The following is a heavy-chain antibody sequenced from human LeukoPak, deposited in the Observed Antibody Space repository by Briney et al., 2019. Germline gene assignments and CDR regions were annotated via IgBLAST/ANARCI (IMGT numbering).Heavy chain of an antibody. V-gene: IGHV3-72*01. CDR2: TRNKAKTYTT. CDR1: GFTFSDYY. CDR3: TSPAVGDSSGWYAIDY. Sequence: PGGSLRLSCAASGFTFSDYYMDWVRQAPGKGLEWVGRTRNKAKTYTTEYAASVKGRFTISRDDSKNSLYLQMNSLNTEDTAVYYCTSPAVGDSSGWYAIDYWGQGTLVTVSS. D-gene: IGHD6-19*01. J-gene: IGHJ4*02.